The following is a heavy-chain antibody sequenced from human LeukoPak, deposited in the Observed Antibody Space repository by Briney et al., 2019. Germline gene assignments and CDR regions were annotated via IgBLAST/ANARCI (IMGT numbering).Heavy chain of an antibody. J-gene: IGHJ4*02. CDR1: GFIVSHNY. Sequence: GGSLRLSCAASGFIVSHNYMTWVRQAPGKGLEWISVIYIDGTTYYADSVKGRFTISRDQANNTLYLQMNTLRDEDTAVYYCARGPRYNFYWGQGTLVSVSS. CDR3: ARGPRYNFY. D-gene: IGHD1-20*01. CDR2: IYIDGTT. V-gene: IGHV3-53*01.